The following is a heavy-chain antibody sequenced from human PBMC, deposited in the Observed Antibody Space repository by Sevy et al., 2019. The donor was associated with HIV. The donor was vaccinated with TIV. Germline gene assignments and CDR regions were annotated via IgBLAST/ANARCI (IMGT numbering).Heavy chain of an antibody. CDR3: ARNPLYDFHYYGMDV. D-gene: IGHD3-3*01. CDR1: GGSISSYY. CDR2: IYYSGST. V-gene: IGHV4-59*01. J-gene: IGHJ6*02. Sequence: SETLSLTCTVSGGSISSYYWSWIRQPPGKGLEWIGYIYYSGSTNYNPSLKSPVTISVTTSKNQFSLKLSSVTAADTAVYYCARNPLYDFHYYGMDVWGQGTTVTVSS.